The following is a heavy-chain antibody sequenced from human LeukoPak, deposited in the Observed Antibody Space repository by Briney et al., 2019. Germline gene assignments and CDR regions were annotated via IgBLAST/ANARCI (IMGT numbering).Heavy chain of an antibody. D-gene: IGHD2-2*02. CDR1: GFTFSSYA. CDR3: AKGNWRYCSSTSCYTLDY. Sequence: GGSLRLSCAASGFTFSSYAMSWVRQAPGKGLEWVSAISGSGVTTYYADSVKGRFTISRDNSKNTLYLQMNSLRAEDTAVYYCAKGNWRYCSSTSCYTLDYWGQGTLVTVSS. J-gene: IGHJ4*02. V-gene: IGHV3-23*01. CDR2: ISGSGVTT.